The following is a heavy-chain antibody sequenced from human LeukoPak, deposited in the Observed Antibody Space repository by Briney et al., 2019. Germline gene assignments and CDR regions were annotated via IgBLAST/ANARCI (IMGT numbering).Heavy chain of an antibody. CDR2: IIPIFGTA. D-gene: IGHD4-11*01. J-gene: IGHJ5*02. V-gene: IGHV1-69*13. Sequence: SVKVSCKASGGTFSSYAISWVRQAPGQGLEWMGGIIPIFGTANYAQKFQGRVTITADESTSTAYMELSSLRSEDTAVYYCSFYSNWGNNWFDPWGQGTLVTVSS. CDR3: SFYSNWGNNWFDP. CDR1: GGTFSSYA.